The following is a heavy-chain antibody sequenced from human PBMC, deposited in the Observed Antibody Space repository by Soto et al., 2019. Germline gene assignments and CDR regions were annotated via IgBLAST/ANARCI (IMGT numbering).Heavy chain of an antibody. Sequence: PRLSCAASGFTFSSYDMHWVRQPTGKGLEWVSPIGTAGDPYYPGSVKGRFTISRENAKNTLFLDMSGLRADDTAVYFCVRGVPTSIHRYDYWGQGTLVTVSS. CDR3: VRGVPTSIHRYDY. V-gene: IGHV3-13*05. D-gene: IGHD3-16*02. CDR1: GFTFSSYD. CDR2: IGTAGDP. J-gene: IGHJ4*02.